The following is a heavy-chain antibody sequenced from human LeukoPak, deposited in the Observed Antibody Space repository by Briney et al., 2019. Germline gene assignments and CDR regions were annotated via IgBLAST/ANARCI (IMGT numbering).Heavy chain of an antibody. CDR1: GFTFSTFS. J-gene: IGHJ4*02. CDR2: ISTSSSYI. Sequence: GGSLRLSCAASGFTFSTFSMNWVRQAPGKGLEWVSSISTSSSYIYYADSVKGRFTISRDNAKNSLYLQMNSLRAEDTAVYYCARGGMATTTFDYLGQGTLVTVSS. CDR3: ARGGMATTTFDY. V-gene: IGHV3-21*01. D-gene: IGHD5-24*01.